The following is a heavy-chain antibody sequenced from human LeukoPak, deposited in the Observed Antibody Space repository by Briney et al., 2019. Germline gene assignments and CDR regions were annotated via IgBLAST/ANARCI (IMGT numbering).Heavy chain of an antibody. CDR2: IYYSGST. V-gene: IGHV4-39*07. D-gene: IGHD3/OR15-3a*01. J-gene: IGHJ4*02. CDR1: GFTFSSYS. CDR3: ARQTGSGLFILP. Sequence: GSLRLSCAASGFTFSSYSMNWVRQPPGKGLEWIGSIYYSGSTYYNPSLKSRVTISVDTSKNQFSLKLSSETAADTAVYYCARQTGSGLFILPGGQGTLVTVSS.